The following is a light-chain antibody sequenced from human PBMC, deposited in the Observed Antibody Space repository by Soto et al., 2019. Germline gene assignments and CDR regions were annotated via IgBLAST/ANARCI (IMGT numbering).Light chain of an antibody. V-gene: IGKV3-11*01. Sequence: FPTIPTQSPGESATLSCRASQSVSSKLAWYQQKPGQAPRLLIYGASSRATGIPDRFSGSGSGTDFTLTISSLQPEDSAIYYCQQTCNSPEITFGQGTRLEIK. CDR1: QSVSSK. CDR2: GAS. J-gene: IGKJ5*01. CDR3: QQTCNSPEIT.